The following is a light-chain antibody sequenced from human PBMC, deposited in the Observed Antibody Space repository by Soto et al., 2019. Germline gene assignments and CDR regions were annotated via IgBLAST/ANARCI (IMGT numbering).Light chain of an antibody. V-gene: IGLV1-40*01. CDR2: GNS. Sequence: QSALTQPPSASGTPGQRVTISCSGSSSNIGAGYDVHWYQQLPGTAPKLLIYGNSNRPSGVPDRFSGSKSGTSASLAITGLQAEDEVDYYCQSYDSSLSGYVFGTGTKLTVL. CDR1: SSNIGAGYD. J-gene: IGLJ1*01. CDR3: QSYDSSLSGYV.